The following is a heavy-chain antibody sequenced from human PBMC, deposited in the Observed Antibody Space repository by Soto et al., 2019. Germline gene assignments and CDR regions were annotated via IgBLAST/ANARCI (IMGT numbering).Heavy chain of an antibody. CDR2: IFPGGDST. D-gene: IGHD3-22*01. CDR1: GFTFSSYA. Sequence: GSLRLSCAASGFTFSSYAMSWVRQAPGKGLEWVSSIFPGGDSTYYADSVKGRFTISRDNPKNTLYVQMNSLRAEDTAVYYCRRLYYDSSGYFYPDYWGQGTLVTVSS. V-gene: IGHV3-23*01. CDR3: RRLYYDSSGYFYPDY. J-gene: IGHJ4*02.